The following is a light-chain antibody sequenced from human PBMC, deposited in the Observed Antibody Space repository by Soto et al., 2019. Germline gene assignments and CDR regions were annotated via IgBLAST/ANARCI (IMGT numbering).Light chain of an antibody. CDR2: GTT. J-gene: IGLJ1*01. CDR3: RSSGSRRGGSV. V-gene: IGLV1-40*01. CDR1: SSNIGAGYD. Sequence: QSVLTQTPSVSGAPGQRVTISCTGRSSNIGAGYDVHWYQHLPGTAPKLLIYGTTNRPSGVPDRFSGSKSGISASLAITGLRAEDRAEYYCRSSGSRRGGSVLGAGTMGT.